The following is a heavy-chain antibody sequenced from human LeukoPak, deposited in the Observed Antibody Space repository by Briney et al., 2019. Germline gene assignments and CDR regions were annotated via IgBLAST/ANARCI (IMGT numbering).Heavy chain of an antibody. D-gene: IGHD5-12*01. CDR3: ARGGLYSGYDYGSFDY. Sequence: ASVKVSCKASGYTFTSYYMHWVRQAPGQGLEWMGIINPSGGSTSYAQKFQGRVTMTRDTSTSTVYMELSSLRSEDTAVYYCARGGLYSGYDYGSFDYWGQGTLVTVSS. CDR1: GYTFTSYY. CDR2: INPSGGST. J-gene: IGHJ4*02. V-gene: IGHV1-46*01.